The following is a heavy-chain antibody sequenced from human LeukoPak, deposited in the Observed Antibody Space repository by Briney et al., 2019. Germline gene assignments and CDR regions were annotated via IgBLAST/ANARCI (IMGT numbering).Heavy chain of an antibody. CDR1: GYTFTSYD. Sequence: GASVKVSCKASGYTFTSYDINWVRQATGQGLEWMGWMNPNSGNTGYAQKFQGRVTITRNTSISTAYMELSSLRSEDTAVYYCARYTRSDAFDIWGQGTMVTVSS. D-gene: IGHD1-26*01. J-gene: IGHJ3*02. CDR3: ARYTRSDAFDI. V-gene: IGHV1-8*03. CDR2: MNPNSGNT.